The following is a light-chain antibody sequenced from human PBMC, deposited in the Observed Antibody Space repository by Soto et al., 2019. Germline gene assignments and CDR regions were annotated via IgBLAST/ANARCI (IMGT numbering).Light chain of an antibody. J-gene: IGKJ2*01. CDR2: LGS. CDR3: MQPLHTPQT. CDR1: QSLLHSNGKTY. V-gene: IGKV2-28*01. Sequence: DIVMTQSPLSLPVTPGEPASISCRSSQSLLHSNGKTYLDWYLQKPGQSPQLLIYLGSTRASGVPDRFSGSGSGTDFTLKISRVEADDVGVYYCMQPLHTPQTFGQGTRLDIK.